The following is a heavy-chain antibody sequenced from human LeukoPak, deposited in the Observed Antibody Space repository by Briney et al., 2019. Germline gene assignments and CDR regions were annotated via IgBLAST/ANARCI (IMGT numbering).Heavy chain of an antibody. Sequence: VASVKVSCKASGYSFTSYDIIWVRQAPGQGLEWVGWISPYNGNTNYAQKLQGRVTMTTDSSTSTVYMELRSLRSDDPAVYYCARSKVVTRYGDYWGQGTLVTVSS. CDR3: ARSKVVTRYGDY. CDR1: GYSFTSYD. CDR2: ISPYNGNT. V-gene: IGHV1-18*01. D-gene: IGHD4-23*01. J-gene: IGHJ4*02.